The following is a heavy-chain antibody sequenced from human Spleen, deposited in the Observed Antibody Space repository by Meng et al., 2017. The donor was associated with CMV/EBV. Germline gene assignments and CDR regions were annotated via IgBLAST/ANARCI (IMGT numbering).Heavy chain of an antibody. J-gene: IGHJ4*02. V-gene: IGHV3-23*01. CDR3: ARSVGGWYDY. CDR2: ISASGSST. Sequence: GGSLRLSCAASGFSFSRFAMSWVRQTPGQGLEWVSGISASGSSTNYADSVKGRFTISRDSSRNTLYLQMNSLRAEDTAVYFCARSVGGWYDYWGQGTLVTVSS. D-gene: IGHD6-19*01. CDR1: GFSFSRFA.